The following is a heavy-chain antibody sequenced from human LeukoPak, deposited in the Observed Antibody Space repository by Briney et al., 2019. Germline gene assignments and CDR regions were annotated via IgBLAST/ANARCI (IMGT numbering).Heavy chain of an antibody. Sequence: GGSLRLSCAASGFTFSNAGMSWVRQAPGKGLEWVSYISSSGTTIYYADSVKGRFTISRDNSKNSLNLQMNSLRAEDTAVYYCARDGCSTTSCYADWGQGTLVTVSS. J-gene: IGHJ4*02. D-gene: IGHD2-2*01. CDR1: GFTFSNAG. V-gene: IGHV3-48*03. CDR3: ARDGCSTTSCYAD. CDR2: ISSSGTTI.